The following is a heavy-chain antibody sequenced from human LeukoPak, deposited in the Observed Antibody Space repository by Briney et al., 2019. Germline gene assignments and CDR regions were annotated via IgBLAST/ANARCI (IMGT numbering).Heavy chain of an antibody. J-gene: IGHJ4*02. CDR2: IIPIFGTA. Sequence: ASVKVSCKASGGTFRSYAISWVRQAPGQGLEWMGGIIPIFGTANYAQKFQGRVTITTDESTSTAYMELSSLRSEDTAVYYCASPWAFGETGWGQGTLVTVSS. CDR1: GGTFRSYA. D-gene: IGHD3-10*01. V-gene: IGHV1-69*05. CDR3: ASPWAFGETG.